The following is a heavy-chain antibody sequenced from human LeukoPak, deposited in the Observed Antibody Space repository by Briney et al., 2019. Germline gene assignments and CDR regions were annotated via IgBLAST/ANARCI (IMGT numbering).Heavy chain of an antibody. CDR1: GGSLSGYY. J-gene: IGHJ4*02. D-gene: IGHD2-15*01. Sequence: SETLSLTCAVCGGSLSGYYWSLIRQPPGKGLEWIGEINHSGSTNYNPSLKSRVTISVDTSKNQFSLKLSSVTAADTAVYYCARDGVLYCSGGSCYPHFDYWGQGTLVTVSS. V-gene: IGHV4-34*01. CDR3: ARDGVLYCSGGSCYPHFDY. CDR2: INHSGST.